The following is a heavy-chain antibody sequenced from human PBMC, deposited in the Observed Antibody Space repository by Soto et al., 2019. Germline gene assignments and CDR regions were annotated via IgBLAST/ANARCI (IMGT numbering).Heavy chain of an antibody. D-gene: IGHD6-19*01. J-gene: IGHJ4*02. Sequence: EVQLVESGGGLVQPGRSLRLSCAASGFTFDDYAMHWVRQAPGKGLEWVSGISWDSGSIGYADSVKGQFTISRDNAKNSLYLQMNSLRAEDTALYYCAKDMRGGAVAIDYWGQGTLVTVSS. CDR1: GFTFDDYA. V-gene: IGHV3-9*01. CDR3: AKDMRGGAVAIDY. CDR2: ISWDSGSI.